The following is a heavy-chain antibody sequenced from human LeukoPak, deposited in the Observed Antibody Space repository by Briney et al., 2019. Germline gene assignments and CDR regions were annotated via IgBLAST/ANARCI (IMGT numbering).Heavy chain of an antibody. Sequence: GGSLRLSCAASGFTFSSYGMQWVRQAPGKGLEWVAFIRYDGSNKYHADSVKGRFTISRDNSKNTLYLQMNGLKPEDTAVYYCAKNPKDYYGSGSGDYWGQGTLVTVSS. CDR2: IRYDGSNK. V-gene: IGHV3-30*02. CDR1: GFTFSSYG. J-gene: IGHJ4*02. D-gene: IGHD3-10*01. CDR3: AKNPKDYYGSGSGDY.